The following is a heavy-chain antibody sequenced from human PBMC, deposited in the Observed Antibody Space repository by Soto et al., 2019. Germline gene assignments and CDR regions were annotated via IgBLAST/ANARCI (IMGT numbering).Heavy chain of an antibody. D-gene: IGHD3-9*01. CDR2: IYSSGST. V-gene: IGHV4-4*07. CDR1: GGSISNYY. Sequence: QVQLQESGPGLVKPSETLSLTCSVSGGSISNYYWSWSRQPAGKGLEWIGHIYSSGSTTYNPSLKSRVTMSVDTSKNQFSLKLSSVTAADTAMYYCARFDQQDYPVKKNFFDYWGQGSLVTVSS. CDR3: ARFDQQDYPVKKNFFDY. J-gene: IGHJ4*02.